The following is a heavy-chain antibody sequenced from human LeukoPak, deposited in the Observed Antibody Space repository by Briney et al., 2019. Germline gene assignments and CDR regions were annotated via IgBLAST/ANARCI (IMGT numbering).Heavy chain of an antibody. CDR3: ATDGSKVREVIAYYFDY. CDR1: GFTFSSCG. J-gene: IGHJ4*02. Sequence: GGSLRLSCAASGFTFSSCGMHWVRQAPGKGLEWVAVIWYGGSSTHYADSVKGRFTISRDNSKNTLYLQMNSLRAEDTAVYYCATDGSKVREVIAYYFDYWGQGALVTVSS. V-gene: IGHV3-33*08. D-gene: IGHD3-10*01. CDR2: IWYGGSST.